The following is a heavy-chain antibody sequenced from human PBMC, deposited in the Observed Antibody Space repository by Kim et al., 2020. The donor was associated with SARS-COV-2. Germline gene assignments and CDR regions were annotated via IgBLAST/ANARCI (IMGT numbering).Heavy chain of an antibody. CDR3: AREGVIVVVTDTYYYYGMDD. CDR1: GGTFSSYA. Sequence: SVKVSCKASGGTFSSYAISWVRQAPGQGLEWMGGIIPIFGTANYAQKFQGRVTITADESTSTAYMELSSLRSEDTAVYYCAREGVIVVVTDTYYYYGMDDWGQGTTVTGSS. CDR2: IIPIFGTA. V-gene: IGHV1-69*13. D-gene: IGHD2-21*02. J-gene: IGHJ6*02.